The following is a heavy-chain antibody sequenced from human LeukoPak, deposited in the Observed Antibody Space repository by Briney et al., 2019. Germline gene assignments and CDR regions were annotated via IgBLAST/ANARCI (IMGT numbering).Heavy chain of an antibody. V-gene: IGHV4-30-2*01. CDR2: IHHSETT. J-gene: IGHJ4*02. CDR3: ARIDYRNYFDY. Sequence: SETLSLTCAVSGGSISSGGYSWSWIRQPPWKGLEWIGYIHHSETTYYNPSLKSRVTISVDRPKNQFSLKLSSVTAADTAVYYCARIDYRNYFDYWGQGTLVTVSS. CDR1: GGSISSGGYS. D-gene: IGHD4-11*01.